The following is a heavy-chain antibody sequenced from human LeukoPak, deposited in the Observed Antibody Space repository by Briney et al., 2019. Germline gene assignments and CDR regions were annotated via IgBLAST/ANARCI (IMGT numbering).Heavy chain of an antibody. D-gene: IGHD2-2*01. Sequence: GGSLRLSCAASGFTFSNYAMSWVRQAPGKGLEWVSAISGSGGYTYYADSVKGRFTISRDNSKNTLYLQMNSLRAEDTAVYYGAKDQYQNLDAFDIWGQGTMVTVSS. CDR2: ISGSGGYT. V-gene: IGHV3-23*01. CDR1: GFTFSNYA. CDR3: AKDQYQNLDAFDI. J-gene: IGHJ3*02.